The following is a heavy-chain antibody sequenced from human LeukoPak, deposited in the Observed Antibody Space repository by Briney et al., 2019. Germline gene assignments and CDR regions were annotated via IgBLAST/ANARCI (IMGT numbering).Heavy chain of an antibody. Sequence: GGLRLTCAASGFPFNTYAMHYVRQAQGMGLVWVARIDTDGKTTTYADSVKGRFTISRDNAKNMLYVQMNSLSAEDTAVYYCVRDKDGYNFWGQGTLVSVSS. D-gene: IGHD5-24*01. CDR1: GFPFNTYA. J-gene: IGHJ4*02. V-gene: IGHV3-74*01. CDR2: IDTDGKTT. CDR3: VRDKDGYNF.